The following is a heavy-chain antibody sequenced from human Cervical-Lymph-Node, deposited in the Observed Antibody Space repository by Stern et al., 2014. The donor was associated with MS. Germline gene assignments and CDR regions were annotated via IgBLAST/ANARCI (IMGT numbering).Heavy chain of an antibody. J-gene: IGHJ4*02. CDR3: ARQEEKGDWVTTLLDY. V-gene: IGHV5-51*03. CDR2: IYPGDSDT. D-gene: IGHD4-17*01. Sequence: VQLVQSGAEVKKPGESLKISCKGSGYSFTSYWIAWVRHMPGKGLAWMGVIYPGDSDTRYSPSFQGQVTISADKSINTAYLQWSSLKASDTAMYYCARQEEKGDWVTTLLDYWGQGTLVTVSS. CDR1: GYSFTSYW.